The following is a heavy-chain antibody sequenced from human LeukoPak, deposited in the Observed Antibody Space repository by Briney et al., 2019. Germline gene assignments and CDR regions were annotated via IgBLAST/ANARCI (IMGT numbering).Heavy chain of an antibody. V-gene: IGHV3-21*01. D-gene: IGHD6-6*01. Sequence: GGSLRLSCAASGFTFSSYSMNWVRQAPGKGLEWVSSISSSSSYIYYADSVKGRFTISRDNAKNSLYLQMNSLRAEDTAVYYCAKDYSSSSEAFDYWGQGTLVTVSS. J-gene: IGHJ4*02. CDR2: ISSSSSYI. CDR1: GFTFSSYS. CDR3: AKDYSSSSEAFDY.